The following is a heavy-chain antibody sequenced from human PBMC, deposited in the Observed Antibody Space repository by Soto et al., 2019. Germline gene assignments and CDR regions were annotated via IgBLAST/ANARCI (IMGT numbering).Heavy chain of an antibody. Sequence: QVQLQESGPGLVKPSETLSLTCTVSGGSISSYYWSWIRQPPGKGLEWIGYIYYSGSTNYNPSLKSRVTISVDTSKKQFSLKLSSVTAADTAVYYCARRSLAVAGAFDIWGQGTMVTVSS. CDR3: ARRSLAVAGAFDI. CDR1: GGSISSYY. D-gene: IGHD6-19*01. V-gene: IGHV4-59*08. CDR2: IYYSGST. J-gene: IGHJ3*02.